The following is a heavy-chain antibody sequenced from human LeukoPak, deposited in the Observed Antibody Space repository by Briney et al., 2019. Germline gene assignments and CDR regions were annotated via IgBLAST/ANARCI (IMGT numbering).Heavy chain of an antibody. CDR2: ISADGTST. Sequence: GGSLRLSCAASGFTFSSFWMHGVRQAPGKGLVWVSRISADGTSTTYADSVKGRFTISRDDATHTLYLQMSSLTAEDTAVYYCARALIGYFNWFDPWGQGTLVTVSS. J-gene: IGHJ5*02. V-gene: IGHV3-74*01. CDR3: ARALIGYFNWFDP. D-gene: IGHD3-9*01. CDR1: GFTFSSFW.